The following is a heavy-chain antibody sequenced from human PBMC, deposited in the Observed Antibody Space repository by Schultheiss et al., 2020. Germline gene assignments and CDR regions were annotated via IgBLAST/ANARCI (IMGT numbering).Heavy chain of an antibody. J-gene: IGHJ4*02. CDR3: NRVAVANNPVLDY. CDR1: GFTFSSNY. CDR2: ISGSGGNT. V-gene: IGHV3-23*01. Sequence: GGSLRLSCAASGFTFSSNYMSWVRQAPGKGLEWVSVISGSGGNTKYADSVKGRFIMSRDSSKNTLSLQMDSLRTEDTAVYYCNRVAVANNPVLDYWGQGTLVTVSS. D-gene: IGHD6-19*01.